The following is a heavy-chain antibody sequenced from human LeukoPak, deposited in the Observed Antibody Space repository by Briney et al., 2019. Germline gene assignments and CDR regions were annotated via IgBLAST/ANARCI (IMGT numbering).Heavy chain of an antibody. V-gene: IGHV3-66*01. J-gene: IGHJ4*02. CDR2: FYSGGST. Sequence: GGSLRLSCSASGITVSSNYMSWVRQAPGKGLEWVSVFYSGGSTYYADSVKGRFIISRDISKNTVYLQMNSLRAEDTAVYYCVRDEDPTYYEDWGQGTLVTVSS. CDR1: GITVSSNY. CDR3: VRDEDPTYYED.